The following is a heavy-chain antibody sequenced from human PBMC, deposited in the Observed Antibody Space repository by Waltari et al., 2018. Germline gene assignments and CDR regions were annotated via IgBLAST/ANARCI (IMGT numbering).Heavy chain of an antibody. CDR1: GFTFSSYW. J-gene: IGHJ6*03. CDR3: ARPSLTGPYYYYMDV. V-gene: IGHV3-74*01. Sequence: EVQLVESGGGLVQPGGSLRLSCAASGFTFSSYWMHWVRQAPGKGLVWGSRINSDGSSTSYADSVKGRFTISRDNAKNTLYLQMNSLRAEDTAVYYCARPSLTGPYYYYMDVWGKGTTVTISS. D-gene: IGHD1-20*01. CDR2: INSDGSST.